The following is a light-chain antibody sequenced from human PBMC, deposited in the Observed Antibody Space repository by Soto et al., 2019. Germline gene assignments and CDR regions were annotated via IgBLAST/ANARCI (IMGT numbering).Light chain of an antibody. Sequence: QSALTQPASVSGSPGQSITISCTGTSSDVGGYKYVSWYLQHPGKAPKLMIYEVSNRPSGVSNRVSGSKSGNTASLTISGLQAEDEADYYVSSYTSTSTWVFGGGTKVTVL. CDR3: SSYTSTSTWV. J-gene: IGLJ3*02. CDR1: SSDVGGYKY. V-gene: IGLV2-14*01. CDR2: EVS.